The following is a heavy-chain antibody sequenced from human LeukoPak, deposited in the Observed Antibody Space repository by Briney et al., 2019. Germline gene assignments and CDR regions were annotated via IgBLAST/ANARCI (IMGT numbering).Heavy chain of an antibody. Sequence: SETLSLTCAVSDYSISSDSYWGWLRKPPGKGLEWIGDIYHTGNTYYNPSLRSRVTISVDTSKNQFSLKVRSVTAADTAVYYCARSYGGWQGHNNWFDPWGQGTLVSVSS. CDR3: ARSYGGWQGHNNWFDP. CDR2: IYHTGNT. J-gene: IGHJ5*02. CDR1: DYSISSDSY. D-gene: IGHD4-23*01. V-gene: IGHV4-38-2*01.